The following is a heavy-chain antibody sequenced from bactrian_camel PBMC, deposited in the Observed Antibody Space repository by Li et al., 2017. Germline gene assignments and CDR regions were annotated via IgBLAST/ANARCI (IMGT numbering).Heavy chain of an antibody. V-gene: IGHV3S42*01. Sequence: DVQLVESGGGSVQTGESLRLSCDASEYTYSSNCMGWFRQPPGGEREGIAAIDSDQKPSYDDAVKGRFTISKDNHQNILYLQMNGLKPEDTAMYYRAATVGACFGKIGWGLGLSDFRYWGQGTQVTVS. CDR2: IDSDQKP. J-gene: IGHJ6*01. CDR3: AATVGACFGKIGWGLGLSDFRY. D-gene: IGHD5*01. CDR1: EYTYSSNC.